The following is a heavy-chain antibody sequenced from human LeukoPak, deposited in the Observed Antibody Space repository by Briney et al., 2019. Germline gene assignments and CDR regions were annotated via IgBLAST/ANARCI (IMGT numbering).Heavy chain of an antibody. CDR2: IIPIFGTA. J-gene: IGHJ5*02. CDR1: GGTFSSYA. CDR3: AAASSPPRGYSGYPNWFDP. Sequence: SVKVSCQASGGTFSSYAISWVRQAPGQGLAWMGRIIPIFGTANNAQKFQGRVTITTDEATSTAYMELSSLRSEDTAVYYCAAASSPPRGYSGYPNWFDPWGQGTLVTVSS. V-gene: IGHV1-69*05. D-gene: IGHD5-12*01.